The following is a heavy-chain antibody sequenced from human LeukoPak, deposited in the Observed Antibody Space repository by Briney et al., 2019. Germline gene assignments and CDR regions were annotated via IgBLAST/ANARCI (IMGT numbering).Heavy chain of an antibody. D-gene: IGHD4-17*01. CDR1: GFTVSSNY. CDR2: IYSGGTT. Sequence: PGGSLRLSRAASGFTVSSNYMSWVRQAPGKGLEWVSVIYSGGTTYYADSVKGRFTISRENSKNTLYLQMSSLRAEDTAVYYCARLTVPYYFDYWGQGTVVTVSS. V-gene: IGHV3-53*01. J-gene: IGHJ4*02. CDR3: ARLTVPYYFDY.